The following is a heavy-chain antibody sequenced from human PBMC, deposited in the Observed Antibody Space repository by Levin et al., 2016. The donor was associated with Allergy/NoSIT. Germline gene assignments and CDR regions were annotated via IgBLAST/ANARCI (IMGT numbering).Heavy chain of an antibody. CDR1: GFTFSSYW. CDR3: ARVVNDILTGYYFDY. Sequence: ETLSLTCAASGFTFSSYWMHWVRQAPGKGLVWVSRINSDGSSTSYADSVKGRFTISRDNAKNTLYLQMNSLRAEDTAVYYCARVVNDILTGYYFDYWGQGTLVTVSS. V-gene: IGHV3-74*01. CDR2: INSDGSST. D-gene: IGHD3-9*01. J-gene: IGHJ4*02.